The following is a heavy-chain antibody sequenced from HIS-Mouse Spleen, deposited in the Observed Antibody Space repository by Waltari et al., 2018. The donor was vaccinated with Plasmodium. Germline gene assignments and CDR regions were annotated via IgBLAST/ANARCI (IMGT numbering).Heavy chain of an antibody. CDR1: GGPISISSYY. CDR3: ARDPPRGVEDIYGTTEDY. D-gene: IGHD2-15*01. Sequence: QLQLQESGPGLVKHSETLSLTGTVSGGPISISSYYWGWFRQPPGKGLEWIGSIYYSGSTYYNPSLKSRVTISVDTSKNQFSLKLSSVTAADTAVYYCARDPPRGVEDIYGTTEDYWGQGTLVTVSS. J-gene: IGHJ4*02. CDR2: IYYSGST. V-gene: IGHV4-39*07.